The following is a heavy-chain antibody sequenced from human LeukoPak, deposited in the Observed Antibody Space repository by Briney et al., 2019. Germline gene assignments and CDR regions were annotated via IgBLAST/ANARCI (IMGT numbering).Heavy chain of an antibody. CDR2: ISYDASTK. D-gene: IGHD6-13*01. V-gene: IGHV3-30*18. J-gene: IGHJ4*02. CDR1: GFTFSSDG. CDR3: AKDRASSWSLDY. Sequence: GRSLRLSCAASGFTFSSDGMHWVRQAPGKGLEWLTFISYDASTKYYSDSVRGRFTVSRDNSKNTMYLQMNSLRPEDTAMYYCAKDRASSWSLDYWGQGNLVTVSS.